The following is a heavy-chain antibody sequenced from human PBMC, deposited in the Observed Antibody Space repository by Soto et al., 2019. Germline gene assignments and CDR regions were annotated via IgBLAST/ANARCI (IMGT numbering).Heavy chain of an antibody. CDR2: IYYSGST. D-gene: IGHD3-10*01. Sequence: PSETLSLTCTVSGGSISSGGYYWSWIRQHPGKGLEWIGYIYYSGSTYYNPSLKSRVTISVDTSKNQFSLKLSSVTAADTAVYYCARETVGSYYYYYGMDVWGQGTTVTVSS. CDR1: GGSISSGGYY. CDR3: ARETVGSYYYYYGMDV. V-gene: IGHV4-31*03. J-gene: IGHJ6*02.